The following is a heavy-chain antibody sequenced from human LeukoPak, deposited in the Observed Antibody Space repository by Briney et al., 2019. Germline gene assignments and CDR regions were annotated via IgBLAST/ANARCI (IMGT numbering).Heavy chain of an antibody. CDR3: ATCYGSGSYADWFDP. J-gene: IGHJ5*02. CDR2: IYYSGST. V-gene: IGHV4-59*12. CDR1: GGSISSYY. Sequence: SETLSLTCTVSGGSISSYYWSWIRQPPGKGLEWIGYIYYSGSTNYNPSLKSRVTISVDTSKNQFSLKLSSVTAADTAVYYCATCYGSGSYADWFDPWGQGTLVTVSS. D-gene: IGHD3-10*01.